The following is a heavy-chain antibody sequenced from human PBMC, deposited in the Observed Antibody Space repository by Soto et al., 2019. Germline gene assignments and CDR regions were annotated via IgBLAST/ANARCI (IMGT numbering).Heavy chain of an antibody. CDR1: GTFSDYY. J-gene: IGHJ6*03. CDR3: ATVRYCSGGNCYSSYFYMDV. CDR2: ISSRSSTI. Sequence: QVQLVESGGGLVPPGGSLRLSCAVSGTFSDYYMSWIRQAPGKGLEWVSYISSRSSTIYYADSVKGRFTISKDNAKNSLYLQMNSLRADDTAVYYCATVRYCSGGNCYSSYFYMDVWGKGTTVTVSS. V-gene: IGHV3-11*01. D-gene: IGHD2-15*01.